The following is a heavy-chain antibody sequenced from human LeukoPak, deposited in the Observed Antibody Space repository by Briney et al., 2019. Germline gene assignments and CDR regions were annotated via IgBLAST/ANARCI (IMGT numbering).Heavy chain of an antibody. CDR2: ISWDGGST. CDR3: AKDWVY. J-gene: IGHJ4*02. Sequence: GGSLRLSCAASGFTFDDYAMHWVRQAPGKGLEWVSLISWDGGSTYYADSVKGRFTISRDNSKNSLYLQMNSLRAEDTAVYYCAKDWVYWGQGTLVTVSS. CDR1: GFTFDDYA. V-gene: IGHV3-43D*03.